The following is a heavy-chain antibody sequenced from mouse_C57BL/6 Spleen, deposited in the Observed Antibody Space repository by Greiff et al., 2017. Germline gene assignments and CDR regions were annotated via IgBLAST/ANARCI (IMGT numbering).Heavy chain of an antibody. J-gene: IGHJ4*01. CDR1: GYTFTDYY. D-gene: IGHD1-1*01. Sequence: EVKLVESGPELVKPGASVKISCKASGYTFTDYYMNWVKQSHGKSLEWIGDINPNNGGTSYNQKFKGKATLTVDKSSSTAYMELRSLTSEDSAVYYCATYSYYYAMDYWGQGTSVTVSS. V-gene: IGHV1-26*01. CDR2: INPNNGGT. CDR3: ATYSYYYAMDY.